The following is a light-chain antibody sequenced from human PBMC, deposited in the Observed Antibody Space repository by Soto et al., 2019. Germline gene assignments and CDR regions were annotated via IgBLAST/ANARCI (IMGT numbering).Light chain of an antibody. J-gene: IGKJ3*01. CDR2: GAS. CDR1: QSVSSN. CDR3: QQYNRWPFT. V-gene: IGKV3-15*01. Sequence: EIVMTQSPATLSESPGERATLSCRASQSVSSNLAWYQQKPGQAPRLLIYGASTRATGITARFSGSGSGTEFTLTISSLQSEDFAVYYCQQYNRWPFTFGPGTKVDIK.